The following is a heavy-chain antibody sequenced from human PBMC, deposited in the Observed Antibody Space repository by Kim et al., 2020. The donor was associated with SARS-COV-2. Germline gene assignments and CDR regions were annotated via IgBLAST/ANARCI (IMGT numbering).Heavy chain of an antibody. D-gene: IGHD6-19*01. Sequence: YVDSVKGRFTISRDNAKNSLYLQMNSLRAEDTAVYYCARVDVAGPDAFDIWGQGTMVTVSS. V-gene: IGHV3-7*01. CDR3: ARVDVAGPDAFDI. J-gene: IGHJ3*02.